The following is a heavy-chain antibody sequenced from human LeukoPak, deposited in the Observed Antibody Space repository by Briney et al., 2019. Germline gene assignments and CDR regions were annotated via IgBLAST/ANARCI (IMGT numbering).Heavy chain of an antibody. CDR3: ARNLRPDFDY. V-gene: IGHV6-1*01. D-gene: IGHD5-12*01. Sequence: SQTLSLTCAISGDSVSSSSSAWNWIRQSPSGRLEWLGRTYLRFNWNKDYAETVKGRMTIDPDTSKNQFSLQLNSVTPEDTALYYCARNLRPDFDYWGRGTLVTVSS. CDR2: TYLRFNWNK. CDR1: GDSVSSSSSA. J-gene: IGHJ4*02.